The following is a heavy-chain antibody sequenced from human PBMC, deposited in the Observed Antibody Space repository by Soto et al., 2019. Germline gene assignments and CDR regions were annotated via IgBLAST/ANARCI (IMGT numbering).Heavy chain of an antibody. CDR1: EVTLISTRCN. CDR2: ISHSGST. J-gene: IGHJ4*02. V-gene: IGHV4-39*07. D-gene: IGHD3-22*01. Sequence: SEPVSRSCNFDEVTLISTRCNWGWIRQPPGTGLEFIGYISHSGSTNYNPSLKSRVTISVDTSKNQFSLKLSSVTAADTAVYYCARGMYYYDSSGYYYWGQGNLVTVS. CDR3: ARGMYYYDSSGYYY.